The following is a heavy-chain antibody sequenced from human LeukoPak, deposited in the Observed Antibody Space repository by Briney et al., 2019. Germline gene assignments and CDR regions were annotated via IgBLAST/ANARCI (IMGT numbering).Heavy chain of an antibody. CDR3: ARDYGDYGGYFDY. V-gene: IGHV3-33*01. J-gene: IGHJ4*02. CDR1: GFTFSSFG. CDR2: IWYDGSNK. Sequence: GGSLRLSCAASGFTFSSFGMHWVRQGPGKGLEWVAVIWYDGSNKKYADSVEGRFTISRDNSKKAVYLQMNSLRVEDTAVYYCARDYGDYGGYFDYWGQGTLVTVSA. D-gene: IGHD4-17*01.